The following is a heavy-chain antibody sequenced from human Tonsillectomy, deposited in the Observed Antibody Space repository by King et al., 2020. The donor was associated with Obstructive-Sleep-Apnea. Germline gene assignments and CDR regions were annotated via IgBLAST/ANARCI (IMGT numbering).Heavy chain of an antibody. CDR2: IWYDGSNK. CDR3: ARSNWGSLDYFDY. Sequence: VKLVESGGGVVQPGRSLRLSCAASGFNFSSYGMHWVRQAPGKGLEWVAVIWYDGSNKYYADSVKGRFTISRDNSKNTLYLQMNSLRAEDTAVYYCARSNWGSLDYFDYWGQGTLVTVSS. J-gene: IGHJ4*02. V-gene: IGHV3-33*01. D-gene: IGHD7-27*01. CDR1: GFNFSSYG.